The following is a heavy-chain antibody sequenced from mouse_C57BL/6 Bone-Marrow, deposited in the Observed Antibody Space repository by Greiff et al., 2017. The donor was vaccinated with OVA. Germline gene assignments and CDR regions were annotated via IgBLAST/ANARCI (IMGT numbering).Heavy chain of an antibody. CDR1: GFTFSSYA. CDR2: ISDGGSYT. Sequence: EVMLVESGGGLVKPGGSLKLSCAASGFTFSSYAMSWVRQTPEKRLEWVATISDGGSYTYYPDNVKGRFTISRDNAKNNLYLQMSHLKSEDTAMYYCARVPLGDYYAMDDWGQGASVTVSS. V-gene: IGHV5-4*03. J-gene: IGHJ4*01. CDR3: ARVPLGDYYAMDD. D-gene: IGHD3-3*01.